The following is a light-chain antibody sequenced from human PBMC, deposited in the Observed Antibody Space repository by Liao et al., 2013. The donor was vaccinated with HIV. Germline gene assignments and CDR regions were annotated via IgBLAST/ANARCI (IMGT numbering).Light chain of an antibody. Sequence: SYELTQPPSVSVSPGQTARITCSGDALPKQYAYWFQQKPGQAPVLLIYKDTERPSGIPERFSGSSSGTTVTLTIRGVQAEDEADYYCQSADSSGIYLVVFGGGTKLTVL. CDR1: ALPKQY. CDR3: QSADSSGIYLVV. CDR2: KDT. V-gene: IGLV3-25*03. J-gene: IGLJ2*01.